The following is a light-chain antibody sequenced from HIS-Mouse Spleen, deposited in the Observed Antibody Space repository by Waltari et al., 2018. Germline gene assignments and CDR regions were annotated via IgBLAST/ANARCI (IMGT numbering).Light chain of an antibody. CDR1: QGVSSN. V-gene: IGKV3-15*01. CDR2: GAS. J-gene: IGKJ1*01. Sequence: EIVMTQSSATLSVSPGERATLSCRASQGVSSNLARYQQKPGQAPRPLIYGASTRATGIPARFSGSGSGTEFTLTISSMQSEDFAVYYCQQYNNWTPWTFGQGTKVEIK. CDR3: QQYNNWTPWT.